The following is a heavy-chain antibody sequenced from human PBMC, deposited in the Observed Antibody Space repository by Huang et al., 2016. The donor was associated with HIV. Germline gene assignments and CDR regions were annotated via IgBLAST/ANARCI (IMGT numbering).Heavy chain of an antibody. D-gene: IGHD6-19*01. CDR2: VYDSETT. J-gene: IGHJ5*02. Sequence: QVRLQESGPGLVKPSETLSLSCTVSGDSVSSHYWGWIRHPPGKGLEWIGTVYDSETTKYNPRLKRRITISVDTSKNGFSLNITSVSAADTAMYFCVRDQGRLAVGGIDNWFDPWGQGALVTVSS. CDR1: GDSVSSHY. V-gene: IGHV4-59*02. CDR3: VRDQGRLAVGGIDNWFDP.